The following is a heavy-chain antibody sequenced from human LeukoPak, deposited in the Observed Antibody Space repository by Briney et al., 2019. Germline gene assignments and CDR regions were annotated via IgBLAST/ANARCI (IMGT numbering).Heavy chain of an antibody. V-gene: IGHV3-48*02. CDR2: ISISSSII. Sequence: GGSLRLSCAASGFTFSNHNMNWVRQAPGKGLEWVSYISISSSIIYYADSVKGRFTISRDNAKNSLYLQMNSLRDEDTAVYYCARESGAPPLRGLDIWDQGTMVTVSS. J-gene: IGHJ3*02. CDR3: ARESGAPPLRGLDI. D-gene: IGHD4-17*01. CDR1: GFTFSNHN.